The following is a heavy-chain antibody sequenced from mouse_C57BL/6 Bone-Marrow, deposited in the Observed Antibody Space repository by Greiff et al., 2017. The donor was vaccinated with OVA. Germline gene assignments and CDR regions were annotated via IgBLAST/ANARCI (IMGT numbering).Heavy chain of an antibody. Sequence: EVMLEESEGGLVQPGSSMTLSCTASGFTFSDYYMAWVRQVPEKGLEWVGNINHDGSSTYYLDSLKGRFILTRDNATNILYLQMSSLKSEDTATYYCARDGGRRDYFDYWGQGTTLTVSS. V-gene: IGHV5-16*01. CDR2: INHDGSST. CDR3: ARDGGRRDYFDY. CDR1: GFTFSDYY. J-gene: IGHJ2*01.